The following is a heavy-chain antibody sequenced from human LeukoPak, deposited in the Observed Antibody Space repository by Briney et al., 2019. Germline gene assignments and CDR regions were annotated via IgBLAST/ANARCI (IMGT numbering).Heavy chain of an antibody. Sequence: PSETLSLTCTVSGGSISTNYWNWIRQPRGKGLEWIGFIYYSGSTNYNPSLKSRVTISVDKSKNQFSLKLSSVTAADTAVYYCARVSSGYGSGSYSFWGQGTLVTVSS. CDR1: GGSISTNY. D-gene: IGHD3-10*01. V-gene: IGHV4-59*12. CDR2: IYYSGST. CDR3: ARVSSGYGSGSYSF. J-gene: IGHJ4*02.